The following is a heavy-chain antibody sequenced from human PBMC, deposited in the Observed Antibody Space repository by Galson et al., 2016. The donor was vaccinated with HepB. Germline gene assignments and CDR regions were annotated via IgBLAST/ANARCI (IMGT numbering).Heavy chain of an antibody. V-gene: IGHV3-53*01. CDR1: GFTVSSTY. CDR3: ARDSPIWD. Sequence: SLRLSCAASGFTVSSTYMTWVRQAPGKGLEWVSGIYSGGNTYYADPVKGRFTIPRDNSKSTLYLQVNSLRVEDTAMYYCARDSPIWDWGQGTLVTVPS. J-gene: IGHJ4*02. CDR2: IYSGGNT. D-gene: IGHD3-9*01.